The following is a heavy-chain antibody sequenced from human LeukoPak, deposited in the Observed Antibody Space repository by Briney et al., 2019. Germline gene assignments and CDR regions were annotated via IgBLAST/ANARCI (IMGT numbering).Heavy chain of an antibody. V-gene: IGHV3-53*01. D-gene: IGHD6-13*01. J-gene: IGHJ4*02. CDR2: LYSDGRT. CDR3: VSGSSWEGEN. Sequence: GGSLRLSCAASGFTVSSNYMSWVRQAPGKGLEWVSILYSDGRTYYADSVKGRSTISRDNSKNTLYLQMNSLRAEDTAVYYCVSGSSWEGENWGQGTLVTVSS. CDR1: GFTVSSNY.